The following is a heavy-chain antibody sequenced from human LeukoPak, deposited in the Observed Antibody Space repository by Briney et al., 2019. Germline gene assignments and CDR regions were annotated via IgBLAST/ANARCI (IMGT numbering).Heavy chain of an antibody. D-gene: IGHD1-26*01. CDR1: GYTFTDHY. J-gene: IGHJ3*02. CDR3: AREETSGSSSAFDI. Sequence: ASVKVSCKASGYTFTDHYVHWVRQAPGQGLEWMGWINPNSGGTNSAQKFQGRVTMTGDTSISTAYMELSRLRSDDTAVYYCAREETSGSSSAFDIWGQGTMVTVSS. CDR2: INPNSGGT. V-gene: IGHV1-2*02.